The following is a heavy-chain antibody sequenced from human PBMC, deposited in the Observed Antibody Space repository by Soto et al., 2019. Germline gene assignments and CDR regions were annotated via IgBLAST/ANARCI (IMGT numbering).Heavy chain of an antibody. CDR1: GYSFSNYW. Sequence: GESLKISCKGSGYSFSNYWIGWVRQMPGKGLEWMGIIYPGNFDIRYSPSFQGQVTISADKSISTAYLQWSSLKASDTAMYYCGRHPYGDYDIMDVWGQGPMVTVYS. J-gene: IGHJ6*02. CDR3: GRHPYGDYDIMDV. CDR2: IYPGNFDI. D-gene: IGHD4-17*01. V-gene: IGHV5-51*01.